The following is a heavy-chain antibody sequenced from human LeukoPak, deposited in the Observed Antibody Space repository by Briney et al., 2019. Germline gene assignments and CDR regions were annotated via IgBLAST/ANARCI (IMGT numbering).Heavy chain of an antibody. CDR2: ISYDGSNK. J-gene: IGHJ6*02. CDR3: AKGTNYYDYYYYGMDV. D-gene: IGHD1-26*01. V-gene: IGHV3-30*18. Sequence: GGSLRLSCAASGFTFSSYGMHWVRQAPGKGLEWVAVISYDGSNKYYADSVKGRFTISRDNSKNTLYLQMNSLRAEDTAVYYCAKGTNYYDYYYYGMDVWGQGTTGTVSS. CDR1: GFTFSSYG.